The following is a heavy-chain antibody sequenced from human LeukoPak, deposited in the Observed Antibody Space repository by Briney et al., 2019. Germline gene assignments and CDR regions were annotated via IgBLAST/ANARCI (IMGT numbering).Heavy chain of an antibody. V-gene: IGHV3-11*06. CDR3: ARPGSGSYSDY. Sequence: GGFLRLSCAAPGFTFSDYYMSWIRQAPGKGLEWVSYISSSSSYTNYADSVKGRFTISRDNAKNSLYLQMNSLRAEDTAVYYCARPGSGSYSDYWGQGTLVTVSS. CDR1: GFTFSDYY. D-gene: IGHD3-10*01. CDR2: ISSSSSYT. J-gene: IGHJ4*02.